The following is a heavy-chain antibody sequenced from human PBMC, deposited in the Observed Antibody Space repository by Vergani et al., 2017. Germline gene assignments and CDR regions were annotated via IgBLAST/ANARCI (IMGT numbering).Heavy chain of an antibody. J-gene: IGHJ6*02. V-gene: IGHV1-8*03. Sequence: QVQLVQSGAEVKKPGASVKVSCKASGYTFTSYDINWVRQATGQGLEWMGWMNPNSGNTGYAQKFQGRVTITRNTSISTAYMELSSLRSEDTAVYYCARLRIVGATDYSYGMDVWGQGTTVTVSS. CDR3: ARLRIVGATDYSYGMDV. CDR1: GYTFTSYD. CDR2: MNPNSGNT. D-gene: IGHD1-26*01.